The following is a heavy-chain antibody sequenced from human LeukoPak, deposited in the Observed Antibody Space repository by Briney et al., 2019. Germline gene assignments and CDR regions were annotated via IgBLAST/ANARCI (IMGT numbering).Heavy chain of an antibody. V-gene: IGHV1-2*02. CDR2: INPNSGGT. Sequence: ASVKVSCKASGYTFTGYCMHWVRQAPGQGLEWMGWINPNSGGTNYAQKFQGRVTMTRDTSISTAYMELSRLRSDDTAVYYCARDVILTAANDDYWGQGTLVTVSS. CDR3: ARDVILTAANDDY. J-gene: IGHJ4*02. CDR1: GYTFTGYC. D-gene: IGHD2-21*02.